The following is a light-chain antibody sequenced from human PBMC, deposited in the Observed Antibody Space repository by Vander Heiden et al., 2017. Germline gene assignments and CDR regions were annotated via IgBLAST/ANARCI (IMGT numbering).Light chain of an antibody. J-gene: IGKJ1*01. CDR2: HAS. CDR1: QNINHW. CDR3: QQYNGAPWT. Sequence: IHMAHSPSTLSASVGDRVTITCRASQNINHWLAWYQQNQGESPKLSIYHASNLDSGVSSRFSGGGSGKEFTLTISSLQPDDFANYRCQQYNGAPWTFGQGTKVEIK. V-gene: IGKV1-5*03.